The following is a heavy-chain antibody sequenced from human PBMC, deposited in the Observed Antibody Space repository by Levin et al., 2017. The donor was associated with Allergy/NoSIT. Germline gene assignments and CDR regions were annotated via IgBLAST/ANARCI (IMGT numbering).Heavy chain of an antibody. CDR3: ARDPGTFGDYGPGRFDY. CDR1: GFTFSSYS. D-gene: IGHD4-17*01. CDR2: ISSSSSYI. J-gene: IGHJ4*02. V-gene: IGHV3-21*01. Sequence: GGSLRLSCAASGFTFSSYSMNWVRQAPGKGLEWVSSISSSSSYIYYADSVKGRFTISRDNAKNSLYLQMNSLRAEDTAVYYCARDPGTFGDYGPGRFDYWGQGTLVTVSS.